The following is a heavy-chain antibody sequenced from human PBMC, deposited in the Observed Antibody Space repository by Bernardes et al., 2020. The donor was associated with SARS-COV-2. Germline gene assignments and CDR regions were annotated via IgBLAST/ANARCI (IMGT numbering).Heavy chain of an antibody. CDR2: IYWNDDK. D-gene: IGHD2-2*01. V-gene: IGHV2-5*01. Sequence: SGPTLVKPTQTLTLTCIFSGFSLSTSGVGVGWIRQPPGKALEWLAPIYWNDDKRYSPSLKSRLTITKDTSKNQVVLTMTNMDPVDTATYYCAYSQGDVIVPAALHNWFDPWGQGTLVTVSS. CDR1: GFSLSTSGVG. CDR3: AYSQGDVIVPAALHNWFDP. J-gene: IGHJ5*02.